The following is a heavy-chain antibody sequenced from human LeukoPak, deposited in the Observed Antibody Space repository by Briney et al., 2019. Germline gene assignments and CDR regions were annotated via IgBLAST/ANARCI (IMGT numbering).Heavy chain of an antibody. CDR1: GFTFSSYG. D-gene: IGHD4-11*01. CDR3: AKVGLTVTTILDYFDY. Sequence: GGSLRLSCAASGFTFSSYGMHWVRQAPGKGLEWVAVISYDGSNKYYADSVKGRFIISRDNSKSTLSLQMNSLRAEDTAVYYCAKVGLTVTTILDYFDYWGQGTLVTVSS. CDR2: ISYDGSNK. J-gene: IGHJ4*02. V-gene: IGHV3-30*18.